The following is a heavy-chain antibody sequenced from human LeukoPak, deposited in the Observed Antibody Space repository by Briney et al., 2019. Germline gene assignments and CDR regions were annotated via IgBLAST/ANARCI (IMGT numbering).Heavy chain of an antibody. Sequence: GGSLRLSCAASGFTFSSYSMNWVRQAPGKGLVWVARINGDGSSTTYVESVRGRFTITRDNAKKTLYLQMNSLRAEDAAVYYCARDMYSMSSARGAYWGQGTLVTVSS. V-gene: IGHV3-74*01. CDR1: GFTFSSYS. CDR2: INGDGSST. D-gene: IGHD3-10*01. J-gene: IGHJ4*02. CDR3: ARDMYSMSSARGAY.